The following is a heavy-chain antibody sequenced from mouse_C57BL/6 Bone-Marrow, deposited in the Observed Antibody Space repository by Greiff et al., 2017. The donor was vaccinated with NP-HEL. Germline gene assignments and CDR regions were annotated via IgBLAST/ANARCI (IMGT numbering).Heavy chain of an antibody. CDR3: ERSIYCDYAGGPFYAMDY. CDR2: IRNKANGYTT. D-gene: IGHD2-4*01. J-gene: IGHJ4*01. Sequence: EVKLVESGGGLVQPGGSLSLSCAASGFTFTDYYMSWVRQPPGKALEWLGFIRNKANGYTTEYSASVKGRFTISRDNPQSILYIQMNALRGEESATYYCERSIYCDYAGGPFYAMDYWGQGTSVTVSS. V-gene: IGHV7-3*01. CDR1: GFTFTDYY.